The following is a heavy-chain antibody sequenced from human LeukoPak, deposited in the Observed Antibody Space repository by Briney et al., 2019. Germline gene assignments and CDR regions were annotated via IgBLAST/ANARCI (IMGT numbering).Heavy chain of an antibody. Sequence: ASVKVSCKASGYTFTSYDINWVRQATGQGLEWMGWMNPNSGNTGYAQKFQGRVTITRNTSISTAYMELSSLRSEDTAVYYCARGYSPDAEVQLSDFDYWGQGTLVTVSS. CDR1: GYTFTSYD. CDR2: MNPNSGNT. V-gene: IGHV1-8*03. D-gene: IGHD2-21*01. CDR3: ARGYSPDAEVQLSDFDY. J-gene: IGHJ4*02.